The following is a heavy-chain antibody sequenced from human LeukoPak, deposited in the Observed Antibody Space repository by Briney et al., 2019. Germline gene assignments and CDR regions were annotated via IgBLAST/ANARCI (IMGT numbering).Heavy chain of an antibody. J-gene: IGHJ4*02. CDR2: FSGSGGST. Sequence: GGSLRLSCAASGFTFSSYAMSWVRQAPGKGLEWVSTFSGSGGSTHYADSVKGRFTISRDNSKNTLYLQMNSLRAEDTAVYYCAKEPGYCSGGSCYCDYWGQGTLVTVSS. D-gene: IGHD2-15*01. V-gene: IGHV3-23*01. CDR1: GFTFSSYA. CDR3: AKEPGYCSGGSCYCDY.